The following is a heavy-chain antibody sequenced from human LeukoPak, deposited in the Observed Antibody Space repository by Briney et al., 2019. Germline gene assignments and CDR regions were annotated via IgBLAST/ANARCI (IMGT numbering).Heavy chain of an antibody. D-gene: IGHD1-26*01. CDR3: ATGDLWELHTGVYFDY. CDR2: FDPEDGET. V-gene: IGHV1-24*01. J-gene: IGHJ4*02. Sequence: ASVKDSCKVSGYTLTELSMHWVRQAPGKGLEWMGGFDPEDGETIYAQKFQGRVTMTEDTSTDTAYMELSSLRSEDTAVYYCATGDLWELHTGVYFDYWGQGTLVTVSS. CDR1: GYTLTELS.